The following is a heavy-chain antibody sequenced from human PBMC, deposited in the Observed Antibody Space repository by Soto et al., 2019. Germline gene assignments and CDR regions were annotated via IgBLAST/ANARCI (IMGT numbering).Heavy chain of an antibody. D-gene: IGHD3-3*01. CDR3: ARFTAVTIFGVAQKNDALDI. CDR2: IIPIFGTA. V-gene: IGHV1-69*01. Sequence: QVQLVQSGAEVIKPGSSVKVSCKASGGTFSSYAISWVRQAPGQGLEWMGGIIPIFGTANYAQKFQGRVTITADESTSTAYMELSSLRSEDTAVYYCARFTAVTIFGVAQKNDALDIWGQGTMVTVSS. CDR1: GGTFSSYA. J-gene: IGHJ3*02.